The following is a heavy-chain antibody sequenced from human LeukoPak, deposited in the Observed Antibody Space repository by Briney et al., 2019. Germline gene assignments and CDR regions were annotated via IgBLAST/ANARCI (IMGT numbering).Heavy chain of an antibody. J-gene: IGHJ5*02. CDR3: ARGTNYYDSSGYYRP. V-gene: IGHV4-59*01. D-gene: IGHD3-22*01. CDR1: GGSISVYY. Sequence: SETLSLTCIVSGGSISVYYWSWIRQPPGKGLEWIGYIYGGGSTNYNPSLKSRVTISRDTSKNQFSLRLSSVTAADTAVYYCARGTNYYDSSGYYRPWGQGTLVTVSS. CDR2: IYGGGST.